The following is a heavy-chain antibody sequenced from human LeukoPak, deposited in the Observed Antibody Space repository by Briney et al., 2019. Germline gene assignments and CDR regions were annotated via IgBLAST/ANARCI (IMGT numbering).Heavy chain of an antibody. CDR3: ARDYYDSSGFGAFDI. CDR2: INPNSGGT. D-gene: IGHD3-22*01. V-gene: IGHV1-2*02. Sequence: ASVKVSCKAYGYTFTDYYMHWVRQDPGQGLEWMGWINPNSGGTNYAQKFQGRVTMTRDTSISTAYMELSRLRSDDTAVYYCARDYYDSSGFGAFDIWGQGTMVTVSS. J-gene: IGHJ3*02. CDR1: GYTFTDYY.